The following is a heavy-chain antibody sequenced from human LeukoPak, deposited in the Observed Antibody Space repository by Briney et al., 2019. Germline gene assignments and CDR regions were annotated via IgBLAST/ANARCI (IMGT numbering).Heavy chain of an antibody. Sequence: PSETLSLTCTVSGASISSDSNYWAWVRQPPGKGLQWIGRIYHTGSTFYNRSLMSRVSISIDSSKNQFSLKLSSVSVADTALYYCARDISISWFYSWGQGTLVSVSS. V-gene: IGHV4-39*07. CDR2: IYHTGST. J-gene: IGHJ5*01. CDR1: GASISSDSNY. D-gene: IGHD3-3*02. CDR3: ARDISISWFYS.